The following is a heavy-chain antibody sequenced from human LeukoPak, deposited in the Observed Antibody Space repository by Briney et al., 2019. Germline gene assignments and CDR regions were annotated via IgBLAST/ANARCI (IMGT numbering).Heavy chain of an antibody. J-gene: IGHJ4*02. V-gene: IGHV4-34*01. D-gene: IGHD6-19*01. CDR3: ARDSSGRYQDY. Sequence: PSETLSLTCAVYGGSFSGYYWSWIRQPPGKGLEWIGEINHSGSTNYNPSLKSRVTISVDTSKNQFSLKLSSVTAADTAVYYCARDSSGRYQDYWGQGTLVTVSS. CDR2: INHSGST. CDR1: GGSFSGYY.